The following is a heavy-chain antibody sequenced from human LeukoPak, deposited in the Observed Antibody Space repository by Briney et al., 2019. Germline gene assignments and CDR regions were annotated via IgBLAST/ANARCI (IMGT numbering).Heavy chain of an antibody. D-gene: IGHD1-26*01. CDR3: ARVEWELLGDGVFDI. CDR1: GFTFSSYSM. Sequence: GSLRLSCAASGFTFSSYSMNWVRQAPGKGLEWIGEIYHSGSTNYNPSLKSRVTISVDKSKNQFSLKLSSVTAADTAVYYCARVEWELLGDGVFDIWGQGTMVTVSS. J-gene: IGHJ3*02. CDR2: IYHSGST. V-gene: IGHV4-4*02.